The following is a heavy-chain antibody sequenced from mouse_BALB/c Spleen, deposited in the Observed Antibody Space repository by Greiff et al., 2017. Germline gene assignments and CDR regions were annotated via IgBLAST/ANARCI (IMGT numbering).Heavy chain of an antibody. CDR3: ASPSWSWFAY. CDR2: IWAGGST. Sequence: QVQLKESGPGLVAPSQSLSITCTVSGFSLTSYGVHWVRQPPGKGLEWLGVIWAGGSTNYNSALMSRLSISKDNSKSQVFLKMNSLQTDDTAMYYCASPSWSWFAYWGQGTLVTVSA. CDR1: GFSLTSYG. J-gene: IGHJ3*01. V-gene: IGHV2-9*02. D-gene: IGHD1-1*02.